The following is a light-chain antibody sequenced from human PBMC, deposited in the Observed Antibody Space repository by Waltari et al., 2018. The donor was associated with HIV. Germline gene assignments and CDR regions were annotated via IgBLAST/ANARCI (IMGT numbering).Light chain of an antibody. J-gene: IGLJ2*01. Sequence: QSALTQPASVSGSPGQSITISCTGPSSDVGSYTLVSWYQQHAGNAPKLMIYEGSKRPSGVSNRFSGSKSGNTASLTISGLQAEDEADYYCCSYGGSTDVVFGGGTKLTVL. CDR1: SSDVGSYTL. CDR2: EGS. CDR3: CSYGGSTDVV. V-gene: IGLV2-23*01.